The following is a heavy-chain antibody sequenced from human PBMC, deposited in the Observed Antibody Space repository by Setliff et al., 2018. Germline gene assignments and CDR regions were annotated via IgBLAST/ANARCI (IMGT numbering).Heavy chain of an antibody. D-gene: IGHD5-18*01. CDR1: GFTVSSNY. V-gene: IGHV3-53*01. J-gene: IGHJ4*02. CDR3: ATTRVWIPVLDS. Sequence: GGSLRLSCAASGFTVSSNYMGWVRQAPGKGLQWVSLIYSGGTIYYAASVKGRFTISRDDSKNTLYLQMDSLRAEDTAVYYCATTRVWIPVLDSCGQGTLVTVSS. CDR2: IYSGGTI.